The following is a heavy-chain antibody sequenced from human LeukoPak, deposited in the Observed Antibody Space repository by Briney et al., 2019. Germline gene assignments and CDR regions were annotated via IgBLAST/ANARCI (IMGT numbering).Heavy chain of an antibody. CDR2: ISSSSYT. CDR1: GFTFSDYY. Sequence: TGGSLRLSCAASGFTFSDYYMSWIRQAPGKGLEWASYISSSSYTNYADSVKGRFTISRDNAKNSLYLQMNSLRAEDTAVYYCARLISRNWFDPWGQGTLVTVSS. CDR3: ARLISRNWFDP. V-gene: IGHV3-11*06. J-gene: IGHJ5*02. D-gene: IGHD3-16*01.